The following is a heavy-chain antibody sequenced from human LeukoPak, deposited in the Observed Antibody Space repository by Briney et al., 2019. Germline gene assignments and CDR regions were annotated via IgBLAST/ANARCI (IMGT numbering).Heavy chain of an antibody. D-gene: IGHD2-21*01. CDR1: GFSMSTVH. CDR3: AREGCRACGFDY. Sequence: ETLSLTCTVSGFSMSTVHWSWMREPAGMGLEWIGRIYTTGITNFNPSLKRRVTMPLDTSRNQFSLRLSSVTAADTAVYYCAREGCRACGFDYWGQGTPGTVSS. V-gene: IGHV4-4*07. J-gene: IGHJ4*02. CDR2: IYTTGIT.